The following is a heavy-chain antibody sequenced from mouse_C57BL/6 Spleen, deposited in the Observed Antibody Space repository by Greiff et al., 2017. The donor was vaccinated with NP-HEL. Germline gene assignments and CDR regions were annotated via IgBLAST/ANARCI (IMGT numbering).Heavy chain of an antibody. Sequence: QVQLKESGPELVKPGASVKISCKASGYSFTSYYIHWVKQRPGQGLEWIGWIYPGRGNTKYNEKFKGKATLTADTSSSTAYMQLSSLTSEDSAVYYCARGRYDYDSFDYWGQGTTLTVSS. CDR2: IYPGRGNT. J-gene: IGHJ2*01. CDR1: GYSFTSYY. CDR3: ARGRYDYDSFDY. D-gene: IGHD2-4*01. V-gene: IGHV1-66*01.